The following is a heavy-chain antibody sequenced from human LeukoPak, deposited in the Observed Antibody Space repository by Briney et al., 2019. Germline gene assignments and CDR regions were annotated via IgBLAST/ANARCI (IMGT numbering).Heavy chain of an antibody. J-gene: IGHJ4*02. CDR3: VKRVPYDSGTYYFDY. Sequence: GGSLRLSCAASGFTVSSNYMSWVRQAPGKGLEWVSVISGRDGSTYYADSVKGRFTISRDNSKNTLYLQMSSLTAEDTALYYCVKRVPYDSGTYYFDYWGQGTLVTVSS. CDR2: ISGRDGST. D-gene: IGHD3-10*01. V-gene: IGHV3-23*01. CDR1: GFTVSSNY.